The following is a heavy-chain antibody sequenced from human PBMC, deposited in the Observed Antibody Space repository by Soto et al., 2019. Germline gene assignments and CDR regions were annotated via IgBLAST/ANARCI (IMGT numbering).Heavy chain of an antibody. D-gene: IGHD2-15*01. CDR3: ASGRIVLVGAATDDAFDI. J-gene: IGHJ3*02. CDR2: IYYSGST. Sequence: QLQLQESGPGLVKPSETLSLTCTVSGGSISSSSYYWGWIRQPPGKGLEWMGSIYYSGSTYYNPSRRSRVTLSVDTSKHQFSLKVSAVTSADTAVYYCASGRIVLVGAATDDAFDIWGQGTMVTVSS. CDR1: GGSISSSSYY. V-gene: IGHV4-39*01.